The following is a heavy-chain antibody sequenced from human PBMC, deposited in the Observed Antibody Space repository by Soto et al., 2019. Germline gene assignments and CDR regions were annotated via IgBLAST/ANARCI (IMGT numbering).Heavy chain of an antibody. CDR2: IFYSGST. J-gene: IGHJ4*02. V-gene: IGHV4-59*11. D-gene: IGHD3-9*01. CDR3: AKDPYLSDILTGYYTEMDDY. Sequence: SETLSLTCTVSGGSISGHYWIWIRQSPGKRLEWIGYIFYSGSTNYNPSLKSRVTLSVDTSRNQFSLRLSSVTAADTAVYYCAKDPYLSDILTGYYTEMDDYWGQGTLVTVSS. CDR1: GGSISGHY.